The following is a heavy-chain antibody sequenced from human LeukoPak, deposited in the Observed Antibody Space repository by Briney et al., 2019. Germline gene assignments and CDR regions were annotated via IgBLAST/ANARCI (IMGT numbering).Heavy chain of an antibody. J-gene: IGHJ4*02. CDR1: GYSISSGYY. CDR2: LYHSGST. D-gene: IGHD6-13*01. CDR3: ARLYTGSWYFGY. Sequence: PSETLSLTCAVSGYSISSGYYWGWIRQPPGKGLEWIGNLYHSGSTYYNQSLKSRVTISVDTSKNQFSLKLSSVTAADTAVYYCARLYTGSWYFGYWGQGTLVTVSS. V-gene: IGHV4-38-2*01.